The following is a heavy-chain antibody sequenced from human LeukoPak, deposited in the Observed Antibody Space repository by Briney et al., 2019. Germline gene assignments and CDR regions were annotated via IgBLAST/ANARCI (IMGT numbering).Heavy chain of an antibody. CDR2: INDSGRT. CDR1: GGSVSGSD. J-gene: IGHJ4*02. D-gene: IGHD3-10*01. CDR3: PFDMVRGHF. Sequence: PSETLSLTCAVVGGSVSGSDWGCTRQPPGKVLEWIGDINDSGRTNYHPSLKRRLTISVDTSDNQLSLKLSSVTAADSAVYYCPFDMVRGHFWGQGTLVTVSS. V-gene: IGHV4-34*01.